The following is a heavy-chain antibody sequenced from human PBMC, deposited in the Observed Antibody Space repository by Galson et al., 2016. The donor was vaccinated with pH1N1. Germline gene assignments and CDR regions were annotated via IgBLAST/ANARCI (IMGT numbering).Heavy chain of an antibody. V-gene: IGHV1-24*01. Sequence: SVKVSCKVSGYTLTELSMHWVRQAPGKGLEWMGGFDPEDGETIYAQKFRGRVTMTEDTSTDTAYMELSSLRSEDTAVYYCATVIAAGYGMDVWGQGTTVTVSS. CDR1: GYTLTELS. CDR3: ATVIAAGYGMDV. CDR2: FDPEDGET. D-gene: IGHD6-13*01. J-gene: IGHJ6*02.